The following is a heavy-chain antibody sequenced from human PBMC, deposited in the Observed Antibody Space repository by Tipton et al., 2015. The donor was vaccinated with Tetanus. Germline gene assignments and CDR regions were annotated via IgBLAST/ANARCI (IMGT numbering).Heavy chain of an antibody. J-gene: IGHJ4*02. CDR3: AKDLEWSFDY. CDR1: GFTFSGYS. CDR2: IGHEGTPK. D-gene: IGHD3-3*01. Sequence: GSLRLSCAASGFTFSGYSMNWVRQAPGLRLEWLAFIGHEGTPKLYAGSVKGRFTISRDYSKNTVFLDMSNLRAEDTALYYCAKDLEWSFDYWGQGTRVTVSS. V-gene: IGHV3-30*02.